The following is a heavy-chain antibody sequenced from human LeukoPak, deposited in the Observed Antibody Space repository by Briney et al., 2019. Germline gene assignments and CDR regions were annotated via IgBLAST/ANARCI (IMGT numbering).Heavy chain of an antibody. CDR1: AASISSSSHH. V-gene: IGHV4-39*01. CDR3: VRHDGRGGATMGSLDS. D-gene: IGHD5-12*01. CDR2: IYYGQTI. Sequence: SETLSLTCTISAASISSSSHHWGWIRQSPGKGLEWIGSIYYGQTIYYNPSLNSRVTISVVTSKDQFTLQLNSVTAADTAVYYCVRHDGRGGATMGSLDSWGQGSLVTVSS. J-gene: IGHJ4*02.